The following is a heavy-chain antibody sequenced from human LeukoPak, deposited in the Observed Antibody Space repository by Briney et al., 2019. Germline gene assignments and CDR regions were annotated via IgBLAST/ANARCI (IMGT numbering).Heavy chain of an antibody. J-gene: IGHJ4*02. V-gene: IGHV1-2*06. CDR1: GYTFTGYY. D-gene: IGHD2-15*01. CDR3: ARVGSKIYCSGGSCYSRGRQKNFDY. Sequence: ASVKVSCKASGYTFTGYYMHWVRQAPGQGLEWMGRINPNSGGTNYAQKLQGRVTMTTDTSISTAYMELSRLRSDDTAVYYCARVGSKIYCSGGSCYSRGRQKNFDYWGQGTLVTVSS. CDR2: INPNSGGT.